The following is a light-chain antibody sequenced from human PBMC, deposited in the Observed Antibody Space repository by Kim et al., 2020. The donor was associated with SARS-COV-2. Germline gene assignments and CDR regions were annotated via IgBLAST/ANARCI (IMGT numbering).Light chain of an antibody. CDR2: GAS. V-gene: IGKV3-15*01. CDR3: QQYHKWPPLT. J-gene: IGKJ4*01. Sequence: SPGERATLSCRASQSVGSKLAWYQQKPGQAPRLLMYGASTRATGIPARFSGSGSGTEFTLAITSPQSEDFAVYYCQQYHKWPPLTFGGGTKVDIK. CDR1: QSVGSK.